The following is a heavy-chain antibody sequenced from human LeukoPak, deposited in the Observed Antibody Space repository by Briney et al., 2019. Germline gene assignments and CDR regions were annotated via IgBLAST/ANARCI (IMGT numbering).Heavy chain of an antibody. CDR3: AGASGRGS. Sequence: TGGSLRPSCAASGFTFSNYWMSWVRQAPGKGLEWVANIKQDGSEKYYVDSVKGRFTISRDNAKNSLYLQMNSLRVEDTAVYYCAGASGRGSWGQGTLVTVSS. CDR2: IKQDGSEK. V-gene: IGHV3-7*01. J-gene: IGHJ5*02. D-gene: IGHD6-6*01. CDR1: GFTFSNYW.